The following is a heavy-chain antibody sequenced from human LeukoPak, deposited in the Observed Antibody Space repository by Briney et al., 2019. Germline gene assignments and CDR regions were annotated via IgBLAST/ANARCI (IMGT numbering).Heavy chain of an antibody. CDR1: GFTFNDYA. CDR3: VRSRWFGESPFDY. Sequence: GRSLRPSCAASGFTFNDYAMHWVRQVPGKGLEWVSGISWNSGNIGYADSVKGRFTISRDNAKNSLYLQMNSLRGEDTALYYCVRSRWFGESPFDYWGQGTLVTVSS. CDR2: ISWNSGNI. V-gene: IGHV3-9*01. D-gene: IGHD3-10*01. J-gene: IGHJ4*02.